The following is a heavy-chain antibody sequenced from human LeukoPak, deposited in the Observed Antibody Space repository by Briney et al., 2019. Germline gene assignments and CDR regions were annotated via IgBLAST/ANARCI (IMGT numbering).Heavy chain of an antibody. CDR2: INPNSGGT. Sequence: ASVKVSCKASGYSFTGYYMHWVRQAPGQGLGWMGWINPNSGGTNYAQKFQGRVTMTRDTSISTAYMELSRLRSDDTAVYYCARIYCSSTSCYNYWGQGTLVTVSS. D-gene: IGHD2-2*02. J-gene: IGHJ4*02. V-gene: IGHV1-2*02. CDR3: ARIYCSSTSCYNY. CDR1: GYSFTGYY.